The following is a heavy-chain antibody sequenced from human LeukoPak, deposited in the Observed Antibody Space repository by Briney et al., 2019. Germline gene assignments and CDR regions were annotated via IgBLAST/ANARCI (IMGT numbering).Heavy chain of an antibody. V-gene: IGHV4-59*01. Sequence: SETLSLTCTVSGDSISNYYWSWIRQPPGKGLEWIGYIYYSGSTNYNPSLKSRVTISVDTSKNQFSLKLSSVTAADTALYYCARGYGSGSHYFDYWGQGSLVTVST. J-gene: IGHJ4*02. CDR3: ARGYGSGSHYFDY. D-gene: IGHD3-10*01. CDR2: IYYSGST. CDR1: GDSISNYY.